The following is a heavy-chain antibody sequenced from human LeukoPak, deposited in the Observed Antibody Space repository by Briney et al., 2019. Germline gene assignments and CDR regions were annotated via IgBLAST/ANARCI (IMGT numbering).Heavy chain of an antibody. CDR1: GFTFSTFW. V-gene: IGHV3-74*03. CDR3: ARGRYYGMDV. Sequence: GGSLRLSCAASGFTFSTFWMHWVRQAPGKGLVWVSGIESDGSITTYADSVKGRFTISRDNAENTLYLQMNSLRAEDTAVYYCARGRYYGMDVWGQGTTVTVSS. J-gene: IGHJ6*02. CDR2: IESDGSIT.